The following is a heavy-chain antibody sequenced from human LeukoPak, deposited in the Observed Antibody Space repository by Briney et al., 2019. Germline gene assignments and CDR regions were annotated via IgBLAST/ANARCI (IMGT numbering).Heavy chain of an antibody. V-gene: IGHV4-30-2*01. Sequence: PSQTLSLTCAVSGGSISSGGYSWSWIRQPPGKGLEWIGYIYHSGSTYYNPSLKSRVTIPVDRSKNQFSLKLSSVTAADTAVYYCARDGADCGGDCYAFDIWGQGTMVTVSS. D-gene: IGHD2-21*02. CDR2: IYHSGST. CDR3: ARDGADCGGDCYAFDI. CDR1: GGSISSGGYS. J-gene: IGHJ3*02.